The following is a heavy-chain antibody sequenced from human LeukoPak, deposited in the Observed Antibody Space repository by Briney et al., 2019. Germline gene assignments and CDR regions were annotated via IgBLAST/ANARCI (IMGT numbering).Heavy chain of an antibody. V-gene: IGHV1-69*05. Sequence: GASVKVSCKASGGTFSSYAISWVRQAPGQGLEWMGGIIPIFGTANYAQKFQGRVTITTDESTSTAYMELSSLRSEDTAVYYCARVLLRRPGTMVRGVIITDYYYYYMDVWGKGTTVTVSS. CDR3: ARVLLRRPGTMVRGVIITDYYYYYMDV. CDR2: IIPIFGTA. D-gene: IGHD3-10*01. J-gene: IGHJ6*03. CDR1: GGTFSSYA.